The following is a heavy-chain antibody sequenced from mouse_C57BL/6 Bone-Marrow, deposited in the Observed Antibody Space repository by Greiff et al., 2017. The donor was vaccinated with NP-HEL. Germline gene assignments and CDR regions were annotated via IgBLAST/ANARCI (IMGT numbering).Heavy chain of an antibody. V-gene: IGHV2-2*01. Sequence: QVQLKESGPGLVQPSQSLSITCTVSGFSLTSYGVHWVRQSPGKGLEWLGVIWSGGSTDYNAAFISRLSISKDNSKSQVFFKMNSLQADDTAIYYCASHDGAYAMDYWGQGTSVTVSS. D-gene: IGHD2-3*01. J-gene: IGHJ4*01. CDR2: IWSGGST. CDR1: GFSLTSYG. CDR3: ASHDGAYAMDY.